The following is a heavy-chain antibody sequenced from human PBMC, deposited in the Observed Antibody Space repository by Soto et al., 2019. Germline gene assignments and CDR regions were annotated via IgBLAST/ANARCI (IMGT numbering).Heavy chain of an antibody. J-gene: IGHJ4*02. CDR3: AKDSEYSSSRYYFDY. V-gene: IGHV3-30*18. CDR2: ISYDGSNK. D-gene: IGHD6-6*01. Sequence: GGSLRLSCAASGFTFSSYGMHWVRQAPGKGLEWVAVISYDGSNKYYADSVKGRFTISRDNSKNTLYLQMNSLRAEDTAVYYCAKDSEYSSSRYYFDYWGQGTLVTVSS. CDR1: GFTFSSYG.